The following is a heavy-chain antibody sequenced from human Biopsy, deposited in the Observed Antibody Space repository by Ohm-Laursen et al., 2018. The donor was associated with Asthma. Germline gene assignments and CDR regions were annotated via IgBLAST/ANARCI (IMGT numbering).Heavy chain of an antibody. V-gene: IGHV4-34*01. J-gene: IGHJ6*02. CDR3: ASGPEWYGLDA. D-gene: IGHD3-3*01. CDR1: RGSLRVYV. Sequence: TLSLTCGVYRGSLRVYVWSWIRQPPGKGLEWIGESNQGGSPTFNPSLKSRVTISRDTSKNQLSLKLRSVTAADTAVYYCASGPEWYGLDAWGQGTTVTVSS. CDR2: SNQGGSP.